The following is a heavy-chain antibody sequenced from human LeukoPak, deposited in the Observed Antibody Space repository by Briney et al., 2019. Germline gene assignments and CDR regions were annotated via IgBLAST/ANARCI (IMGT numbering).Heavy chain of an antibody. CDR3: ARGIGGHSYYFDY. CDR1: GGSVNSGGYY. CDR2: IYTGGST. Sequence: SETLSLTCTVSGGSVNSGGYYWSWIRQPAGKGLEWIGRIYTGGSTNYSPSLRSRVTISPDTSNNQFSLNLTSVTAADTAVYYCARGIGGHSYYFDYWGQGTPVTVSS. J-gene: IGHJ4*01. D-gene: IGHD5-18*01. V-gene: IGHV4-61*02.